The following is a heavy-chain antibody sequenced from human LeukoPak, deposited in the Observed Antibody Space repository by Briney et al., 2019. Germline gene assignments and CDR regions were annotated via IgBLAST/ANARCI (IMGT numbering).Heavy chain of an antibody. D-gene: IGHD6-13*01. V-gene: IGHV4-4*07. CDR1: SGSISSYY. CDR2: IYTTGAT. CDR3: ARGAEYSSSWYCLDP. Sequence: SETLSLTCAVSSGSISSYYWSWIRPPAGKGLEWIGRIYTTGATHYNPSLNSRVTMSIDTSKNQFSLKLRSVTAADTAVYYCARGAEYSSSWYCLDPWGQGTLVTVSS. J-gene: IGHJ5*02.